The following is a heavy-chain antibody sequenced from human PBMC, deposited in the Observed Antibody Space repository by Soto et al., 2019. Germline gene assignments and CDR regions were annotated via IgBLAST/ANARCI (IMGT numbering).Heavy chain of an antibody. J-gene: IGHJ4*02. V-gene: IGHV3-30*18. D-gene: IGHD6-19*01. CDR3: AKGGTVAGPALDY. Sequence: GGSLRLSCAASGFTFSSYGMHWVRQAPGKGLEWVAVISYDGSNKYYADSVKGRFTISRDNSKNTLYLQMNSLRAEDTAVYYCAKGGTVAGPALDYWGQGTLVTVSS. CDR2: ISYDGSNK. CDR1: GFTFSSYG.